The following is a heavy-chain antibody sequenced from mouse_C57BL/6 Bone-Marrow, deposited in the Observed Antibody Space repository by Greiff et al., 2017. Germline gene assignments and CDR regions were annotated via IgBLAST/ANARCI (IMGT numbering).Heavy chain of an antibody. J-gene: IGHJ3*01. CDR3: TRNPRLYLNGPFAY. Sequence: VQLQESGAELVRPGASVTLSCKASGYTFTDYEMHWVKQTPVHGLAWIGAIDPETGGTSYNQKFKGKAILTADKSSSTAYMELRSMTSEDSAVYYCTRNPRLYLNGPFAYWGQGTLVTVSA. CDR1: GYTFTDYE. D-gene: IGHD1-3*01. CDR2: IDPETGGT. V-gene: IGHV1-15*01.